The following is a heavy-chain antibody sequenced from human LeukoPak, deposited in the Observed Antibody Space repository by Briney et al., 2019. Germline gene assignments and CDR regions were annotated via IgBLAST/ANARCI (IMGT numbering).Heavy chain of an antibody. J-gene: IGHJ5*02. D-gene: IGHD6-13*01. CDR1: GGSISSYY. Sequence: SETLSLTCTVSGGSISSYYWSWIRQPPGKGLEWIGYIYYSGTTNYNPSLKSRVTMSVDMSKNQFSLKLSSVTAADTAVYYCARRSSSWKNWFDPWGQGTLVTVSS. V-gene: IGHV4-59*01. CDR3: ARRSSSWKNWFDP. CDR2: IYYSGTT.